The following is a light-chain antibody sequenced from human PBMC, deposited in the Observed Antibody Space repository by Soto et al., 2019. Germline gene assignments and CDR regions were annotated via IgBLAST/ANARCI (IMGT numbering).Light chain of an antibody. CDR1: SSNIGAGYD. V-gene: IGLV1-40*01. CDR3: QSYDSSLSALV. CDR2: TNS. J-gene: IGLJ3*02. Sequence: QSVLTQPPSVSGAPGQEVTISCAGTSSNIGAGYDVHWYQQVPGTAPKLLIYTNSNRPSGVPDRFSGSKSGTSASLAITGLQAADEADYYCQSYDSSLSALVFGGGTKVTVL.